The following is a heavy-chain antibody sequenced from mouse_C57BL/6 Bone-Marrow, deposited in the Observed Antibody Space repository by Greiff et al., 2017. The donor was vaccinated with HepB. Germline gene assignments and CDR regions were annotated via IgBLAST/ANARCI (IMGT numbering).Heavy chain of an antibody. CDR3: ARAPAYYYGSRAWFAY. V-gene: IGHV5-9-1*02. J-gene: IGHJ3*01. CDR2: ISRGGDYI. D-gene: IGHD1-1*01. Sequence: DVMLVESGEGLVKPGGSLKLSCAASGFTFSSYAMSWVRQTPEKRLEWVAYISRGGDYIYYADTVKGRFTISIDNARNTLYLQMSSLKSEDTAMYYCARAPAYYYGSRAWFAYWGQGTVVTVSA. CDR1: GFTFSSYA.